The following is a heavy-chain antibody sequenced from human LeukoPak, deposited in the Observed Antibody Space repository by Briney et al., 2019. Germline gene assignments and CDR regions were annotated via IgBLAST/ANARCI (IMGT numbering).Heavy chain of an antibody. D-gene: IGHD2-2*01. J-gene: IGHJ6*03. CDR1: GYTFTGYY. CDR3: ARDCSSTSCSYYYYMDV. Sequence: ASVKVSCKASGYTFTGYYMHWVRQAPGQGLEWMAQINPNSGGTNYAQKFQGRVTMTRDTSMNTAYMELSSLRSDDTAVYYCARDCSSTSCSYYYYMDVWGKGNTVTVSS. CDR2: INPNSGGT. V-gene: IGHV1-2*06.